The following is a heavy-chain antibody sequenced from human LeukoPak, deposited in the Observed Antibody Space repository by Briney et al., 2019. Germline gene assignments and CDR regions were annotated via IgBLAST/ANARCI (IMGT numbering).Heavy chain of an antibody. D-gene: IGHD3-10*01. J-gene: IGHJ5*02. CDR3: ARPDARDGFRVDP. Sequence: SETLSLTCAVYGGSFSGYYWSWIRQPPGKGLEWIGSIYYSGDTYYNPSLKSRVTISVDTSKNQFSLKLSSVTAADTAVYYCARPDARDGFRVDPWGQGTLVTVSS. CDR2: IYYSGDT. CDR1: GGSFSGYY. V-gene: IGHV4-34*01.